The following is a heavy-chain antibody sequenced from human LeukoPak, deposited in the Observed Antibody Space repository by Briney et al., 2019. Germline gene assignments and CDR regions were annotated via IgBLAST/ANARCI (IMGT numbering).Heavy chain of an antibody. J-gene: IGHJ4*02. CDR1: GYTFTSYD. D-gene: IGHD6-6*01. CDR2: MNPNSGNT. CDR3: AREFRVAARSNPGY. Sequence: GASVKVSCKASGYTFTSYDINWVRQATGQGLEWMGWMNPNSGNTGYAQKFQGRVTMTRNTSISTAYMELSRLRSDDTAVYYCAREFRVAARSNPGYWGQGTLVTVSS. V-gene: IGHV1-8*01.